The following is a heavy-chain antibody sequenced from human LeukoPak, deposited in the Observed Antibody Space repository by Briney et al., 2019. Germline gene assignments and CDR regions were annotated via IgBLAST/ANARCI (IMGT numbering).Heavy chain of an antibody. J-gene: IGHJ4*02. Sequence: GGSLRLSCVASGFTFRTYWMSWVRQAPGKGLEWVANIKQDGGEKYYLDSVKGRFTISRDNAKNSLYLQMNSLRAEDTALYYCAKASSIAVAGTIDYWGQGTLVTVSS. CDR3: AKASSIAVAGTIDY. D-gene: IGHD6-19*01. V-gene: IGHV3-7*03. CDR1: GFTFRTYW. CDR2: IKQDGGEK.